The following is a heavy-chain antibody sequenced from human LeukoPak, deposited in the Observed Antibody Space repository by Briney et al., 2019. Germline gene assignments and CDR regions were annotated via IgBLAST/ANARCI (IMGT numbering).Heavy chain of an antibody. CDR2: IIPIFGTA. J-gene: IGHJ4*02. CDR3: ATPDYYDSSGYWNN. D-gene: IGHD3-22*01. Sequence: SVKVSCKASGGTFSSYAISWVRQAPGQGLEWMGGIIPIFGTANYAQKFQGRVTITTDESTSTAYMGLSSLRSEDTAVYYCATPDYYDSSGYWNNWGQGTLVTVSS. V-gene: IGHV1-69*05. CDR1: GGTFSSYA.